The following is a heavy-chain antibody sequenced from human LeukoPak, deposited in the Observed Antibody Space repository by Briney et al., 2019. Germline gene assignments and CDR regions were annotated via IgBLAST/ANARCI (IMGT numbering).Heavy chain of an antibody. V-gene: IGHV4-4*07. CDR3: ARARRYSSGWYQRGYYFDY. Sequence: SETLSLTXTVSGGSIRSYYWSWIRQAAGKGLEWLGRIYTSGSTNYNPSLKSRVTMSVDTSKNQFSLKLSSVTAADTAVYYCARARRYSSGWYQRGYYFDYWGQGTLVTVSS. D-gene: IGHD6-19*01. CDR1: GGSIRSYY. J-gene: IGHJ4*02. CDR2: IYTSGST.